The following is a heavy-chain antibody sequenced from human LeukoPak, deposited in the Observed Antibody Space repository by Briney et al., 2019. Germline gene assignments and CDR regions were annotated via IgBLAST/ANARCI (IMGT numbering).Heavy chain of an antibody. CDR1: GYGFTSYW. D-gene: IGHD2-2*02. CDR2: IVPSDSYT. J-gene: IGHJ4*02. Sequence: GESLKISCKGSGYGFTSYWISWVRQVPGKGLEWVGRIVPSDSYTNYSPSFQGHVTISADKSISTAYLQWSSLKASDTAMYYCARHGVGYCSSTSCYTGDYWGQGTLVTVSS. V-gene: IGHV5-10-1*01. CDR3: ARHGVGYCSSTSCYTGDY.